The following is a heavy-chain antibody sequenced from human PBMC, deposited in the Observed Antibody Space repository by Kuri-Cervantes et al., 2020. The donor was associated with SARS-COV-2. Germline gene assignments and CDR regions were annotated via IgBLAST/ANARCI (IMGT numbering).Heavy chain of an antibody. V-gene: IGHV3-64D*08. D-gene: IGHD3-3*01. CDR2: INNDGYYT. J-gene: IGHJ4*02. CDR1: GLTFSHYV. CDR3: VKSLRFLEWLPLDY. Sequence: GGSLRLSCSASGLTFSHYVMHWVRQAPGKGLKYVSAINNDGYYTYYTDSVKGRFIISRDNSKNTLHLQMSSLRAEDTAVYYCVKSLRFLEWLPLDYWGQGTLVTVSS.